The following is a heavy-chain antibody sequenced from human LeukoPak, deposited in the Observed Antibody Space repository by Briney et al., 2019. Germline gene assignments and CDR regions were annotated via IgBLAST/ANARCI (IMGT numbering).Heavy chain of an antibody. J-gene: IGHJ6*04. V-gene: IGHV4-59*01. CDR2: IYYNGST. CDR3: ARGRDYYSNMDV. Sequence: PSETLSLNCTVSGGSIMSFHWSWVRQPPGKGLEWMGFIYYNGSTNYNPSLKSRLIFSVDASNNQFSLNVRSVTAADTAVYYCARGRDYYSNMDVWGTGTADAVCS. CDR1: GGSIMSFH.